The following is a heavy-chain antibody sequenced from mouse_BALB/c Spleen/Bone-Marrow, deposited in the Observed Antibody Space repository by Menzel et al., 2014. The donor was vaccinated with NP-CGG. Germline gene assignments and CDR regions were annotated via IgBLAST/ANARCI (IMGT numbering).Heavy chain of an antibody. CDR3: ARGGYVNFYFDH. V-gene: IGHV1S130*01. CDR2: IHPNSGNT. J-gene: IGHJ2*01. CDR1: GYTFTSSW. D-gene: IGHD2-1*01. Sequence: VQLQQSGSVLVRPGASVKLSCKASGYTFTSSWMHWAKQRPGQGLEWIGEIHPNSGNTNYNEKFKGKATLTVDTSSSTAYVDLSSMTSEDSAVYYCARGGYVNFYFDHWRKGTTFPFSS.